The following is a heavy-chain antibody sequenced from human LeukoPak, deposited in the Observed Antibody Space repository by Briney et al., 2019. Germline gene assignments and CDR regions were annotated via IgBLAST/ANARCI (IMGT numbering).Heavy chain of an antibody. CDR1: GFIFNSYG. CDR3: AKDRSWGLDY. CDR2: LSGSGDTT. V-gene: IGHV3-23*01. J-gene: IGHJ4*02. Sequence: PGGSLRLSCAASGFIFNSYGMSWVRQGPGKGLEWVSALSGSGDTTYYADSVKGRFTISRDNSKNTLYLQMNSLRVEDTAIYYCAKDRSWGLDYWGQGTLVTVSS. D-gene: IGHD7-27*01.